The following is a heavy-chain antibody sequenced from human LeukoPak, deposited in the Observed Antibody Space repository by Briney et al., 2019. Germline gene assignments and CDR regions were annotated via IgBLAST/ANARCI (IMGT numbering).Heavy chain of an antibody. D-gene: IGHD4-23*01. V-gene: IGHV1-46*01. J-gene: IGHJ2*01. CDR1: GYTFTSYY. CDR3: ARDNDGGNSEWHFDL. CDR2: INPSGGST. Sequence: GASVKVSCKASGYTFTSYYMHWVRQAPGQGLEWMGIINPSGGSTSYAHKFQGRVTMSRDMSTSTVYMELSSLRSEDTSVYYCARDNDGGNSEWHFDLWGRGTLVTVSS.